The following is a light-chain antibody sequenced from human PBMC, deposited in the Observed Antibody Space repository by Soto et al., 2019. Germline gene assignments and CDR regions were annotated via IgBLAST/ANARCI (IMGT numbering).Light chain of an antibody. CDR3: QQRSDWPPIT. CDR1: QSVSRY. V-gene: IGKV3-11*01. Sequence: EIVWTQCPATLSLSPGERATRSGLASQSVSRYLAWYQQKPGQAPLLLIYDASNRATGIPARFSGSGSGTDFTLTTSSLEPEDFAVYYCQQRSDWPPITVGQGTRLEIK. J-gene: IGKJ5*01. CDR2: DAS.